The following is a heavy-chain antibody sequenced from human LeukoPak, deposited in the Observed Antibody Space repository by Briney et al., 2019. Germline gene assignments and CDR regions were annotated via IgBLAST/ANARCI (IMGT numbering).Heavy chain of an antibody. CDR3: ARGKVVRSYFDY. CDR2: ISAYNGNT. J-gene: IGHJ4*02. Sequence: ASVKVSCKASGYTFASYGISWVRQAPGQGLEWMGWISAYNGNTNYAQKLQGRVTMTRDTSTSTVYMELSSLRSEDTAVYYCARGKVVRSYFDYWGQGTLVTVSS. CDR1: GYTFASYG. D-gene: IGHD3-10*01. V-gene: IGHV1-18*01.